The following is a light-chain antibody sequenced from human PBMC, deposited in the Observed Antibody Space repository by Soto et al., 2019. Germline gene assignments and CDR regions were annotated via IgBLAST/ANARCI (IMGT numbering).Light chain of an antibody. CDR2: EAS. CDR3: QQYHSSSWT. V-gene: IGKV1-5*01. Sequence: DLQLTQSPSTLSASVGDRVTITCRASQSISSWLAWYQQKPGKAPKLLIYEASSLEIGVPLRFSGSGSGTEFTLTISSLQADDFAVYFCQQYHSSSWTFGQGTKVEAK. CDR1: QSISSW. J-gene: IGKJ1*01.